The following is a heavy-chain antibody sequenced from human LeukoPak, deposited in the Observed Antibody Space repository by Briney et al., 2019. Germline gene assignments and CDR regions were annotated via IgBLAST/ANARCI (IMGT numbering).Heavy chain of an antibody. D-gene: IGHD1-7*01. CDR1: GFTFSSYA. Sequence: GRSLRLSCAASGFTFSSYAMHWVRQAPGKGLEWVAVISYDGSNKYYADSVKGRFTISRDNSKNTLYLQMNSLRAEDTAVYYCARDGGTTPYYFDYWGQGTLVTVSS. V-gene: IGHV3-30-3*01. CDR3: ARDGGTTPYYFDY. J-gene: IGHJ4*02. CDR2: ISYDGSNK.